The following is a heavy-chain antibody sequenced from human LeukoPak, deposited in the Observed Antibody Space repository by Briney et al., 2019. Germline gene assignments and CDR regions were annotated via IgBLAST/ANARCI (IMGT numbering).Heavy chain of an antibody. CDR3: GRVLAGEFDY. CDR2: IYYSGST. CDR1: GGSISSGDYY. J-gene: IGHJ4*02. D-gene: IGHD2-15*01. Sequence: SETLSLTCTVSGGSISSGDYYWSWIRQPPGKGLEWIGYIYYSGSTYYNPSLKSRVTISVDTSKNQFSLKLSSVTAADTAVYYCGRVLAGEFDYWGQGTLVTVSS. V-gene: IGHV4-30-4*08.